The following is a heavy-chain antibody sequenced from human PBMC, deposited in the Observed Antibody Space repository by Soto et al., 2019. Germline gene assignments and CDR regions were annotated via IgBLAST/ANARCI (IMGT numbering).Heavy chain of an antibody. CDR1: GGSFSGYY. V-gene: IGHV4-34*01. CDR2: INHSGST. Sequence: SETLSLTCAVYGGSFSGYYWSWIRQPPGKGLEWIGEINHSGSTNYNPSLKSRVTISVDTSKNQFSLKLSSVTAADTAVYYCAREAIVVVPAAIEYYFDYWGQGTLVTVSS. D-gene: IGHD2-2*01. J-gene: IGHJ4*02. CDR3: AREAIVVVPAAIEYYFDY.